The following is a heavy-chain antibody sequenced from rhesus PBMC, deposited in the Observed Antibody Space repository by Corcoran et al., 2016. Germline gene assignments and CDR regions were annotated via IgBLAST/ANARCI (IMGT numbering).Heavy chain of an antibody. Sequence: QVLLQESGPGLVKPSETLSLTCAVSAVSLYGPYWTWLRQSPGKGLEWIGYISGNTETTSYNPSLGGRVTISKDTSQNQYSLMLTSVTAADTAIYYCARDAISLDVWGRGVLVTVSS. CDR3: ARDAISLDV. V-gene: IGHV4-147*01. CDR1: AVSLYGPY. J-gene: IGHJ5-2*02. CDR2: ISGNTETT.